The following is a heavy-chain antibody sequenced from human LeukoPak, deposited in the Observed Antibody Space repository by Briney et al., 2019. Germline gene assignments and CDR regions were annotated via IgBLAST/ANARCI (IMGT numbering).Heavy chain of an antibody. CDR2: IYPGDSDT. CDR1: GFCLNWHC. CDR3: ARRDGRPLDY. D-gene: IGHD5-24*01. V-gene: IGHV5-51*01. Sequence: GESLKISLSGPGFCLNWHCYALGPQMPGKGLEWMGIIYPGDSDTTYSPSFQGQVTISTDKSISTAFLHFNNLTTQDTAMYYCARRDGRPLDYWGQGTLVTVSS. J-gene: IGHJ4*02.